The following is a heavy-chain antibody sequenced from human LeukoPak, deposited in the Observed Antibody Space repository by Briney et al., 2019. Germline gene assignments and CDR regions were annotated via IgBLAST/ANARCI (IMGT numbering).Heavy chain of an antibody. V-gene: IGHV4-4*07. Sequence: SETLSLTCSVSGVSISYYYWTWIRQPAGKGLEWIGRINTTGSTNYNPSLKSRVTMSVDTSKNQFSLKLSSVAAADTAVYYCARQLAAAGTAGFDYWGQGTLVTVSS. CDR3: ARQLAAAGTAGFDY. J-gene: IGHJ4*02. D-gene: IGHD6-13*01. CDR1: GVSISYYY. CDR2: INTTGST.